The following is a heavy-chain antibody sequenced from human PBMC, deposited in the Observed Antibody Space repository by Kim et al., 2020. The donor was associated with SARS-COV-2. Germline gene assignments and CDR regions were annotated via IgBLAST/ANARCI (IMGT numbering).Heavy chain of an antibody. CDR1: GYTFTGYY. D-gene: IGHD2-8*01. CDR3: ARDGQWYRAAYYYYMDF. CDR2: INPNSGGT. J-gene: IGHJ6*03. V-gene: IGHV1-2*02. Sequence: ASVKVSCKASGYTFTGYYMHWVRQAPGQGLEWMGWINPNSGGTNYAQKFQGRVTMTRDTSISTAYMELSRLRSDDTAVYYCARDGQWYRAAYYYYMDFWGKGTTVTVSS.